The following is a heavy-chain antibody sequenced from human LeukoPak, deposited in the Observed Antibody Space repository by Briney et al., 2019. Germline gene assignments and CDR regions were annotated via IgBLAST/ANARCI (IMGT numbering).Heavy chain of an antibody. Sequence: ASVKVSCKASGYTFTDYNIHWVRQAPGQGLEWMGWINPNSGGTNYAQRFQGMVTMTRDTSISTAYMDLGSLKSDDTATYFSSVWFGEFAHWGQGTLVTVSS. J-gene: IGHJ4*02. CDR2: INPNSGGT. CDR1: GYTFTDYN. D-gene: IGHD3-10*01. CDR3: SVWFGEFAH. V-gene: IGHV1-2*02.